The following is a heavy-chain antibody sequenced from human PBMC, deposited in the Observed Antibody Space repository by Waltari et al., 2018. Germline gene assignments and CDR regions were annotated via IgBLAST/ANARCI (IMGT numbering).Heavy chain of an antibody. CDR3: ARRGWEILRGFDY. CDR1: GLTLICFC. J-gene: IGHJ4*02. Sequence: QVQLVESGGGVVQPGRYLRLYWAASGLTLICFCMHWVRQAPGKGLEWVAVISDDGNYIYYADSVKGRFTISRDNSKNTVFLQMNSLKSEDTAVYYCARRGWEILRGFDYWGQGTLVTVSS. CDR2: ISDDGNYI. D-gene: IGHD1-26*01. V-gene: IGHV3-30*03.